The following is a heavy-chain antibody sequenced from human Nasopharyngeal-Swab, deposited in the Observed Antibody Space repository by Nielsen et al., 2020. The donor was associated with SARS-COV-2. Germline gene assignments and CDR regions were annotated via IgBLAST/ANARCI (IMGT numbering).Heavy chain of an antibody. D-gene: IGHD3-3*01. CDR3: VKGPDYDFWSGYYTGIIGY. CDR2: ISSNGGSI. V-gene: IGHV3-64D*08. CDR1: GFTFSSYA. Sequence: GGSLRLSCSASGFTFSSYAMHWVRQAPGKGLEYVSAISSNGGSIYYADSVKGRFTISRDNSKNTLYLQMSSLRAEDTAVYYCVKGPDYDFWSGYYTGIIGYWGQGTLVTVSS. J-gene: IGHJ4*02.